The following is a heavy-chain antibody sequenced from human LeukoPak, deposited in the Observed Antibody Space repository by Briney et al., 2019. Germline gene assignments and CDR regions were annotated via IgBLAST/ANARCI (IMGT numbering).Heavy chain of an antibody. CDR2: ITSSSSNI. D-gene: IGHD2-2*01. CDR1: GFRFSDYG. CDR3: ARSIVVVPAATPDAFDI. V-gene: IGHV3-48*01. Sequence: GGSLRLSCAASGFRFSDYGMNWVRQAPGKGLEWVSHITSSSSNINYADSVKGRFTTSRDNAKNTLYLQMNSLRAEDTAVYYCARSIVVVPAATPDAFDIWGQGTMVTVSS. J-gene: IGHJ3*02.